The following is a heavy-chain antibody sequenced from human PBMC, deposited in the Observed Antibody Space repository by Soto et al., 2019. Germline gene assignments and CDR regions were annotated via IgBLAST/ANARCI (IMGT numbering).Heavy chain of an antibody. J-gene: IGHJ5*02. CDR2: ISAYNGNT. Sequence: QVQLVQSGAEVKKPGASVKVSCKASGYTFTSYGISWVRQAPGQGHEWMGWISAYNGNTNYAQTLQGRVTMNTATSSSTAYRELRSLRSDDPAVYYCARVYNWNYRWFDPWFQGTLVTVSS. V-gene: IGHV1-18*01. CDR3: ARVYNWNYRWFDP. CDR1: GYTFTSYG. D-gene: IGHD1-7*01.